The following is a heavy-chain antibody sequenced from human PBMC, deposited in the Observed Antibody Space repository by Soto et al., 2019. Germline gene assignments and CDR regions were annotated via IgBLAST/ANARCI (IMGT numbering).Heavy chain of an antibody. J-gene: IGHJ6*02. D-gene: IGHD5-12*01. CDR2: IYYSGST. V-gene: IGHV4-39*01. CDR3: ARQGDGYNYDYYGMDV. CDR1: GGSISSSSCY. Sequence: SETLSLTCTVSGGSISSSSCYWGWIRQPPGKWLEWIGSIYYSGSTYYNPSLKSRVTISVDTSKNQFSLKLSSVTAADTAVYYCARQGDGYNYDYYGMDVWGQGTTVTVYS.